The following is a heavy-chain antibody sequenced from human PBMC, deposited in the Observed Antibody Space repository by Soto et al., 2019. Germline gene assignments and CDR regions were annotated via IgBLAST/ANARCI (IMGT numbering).Heavy chain of an antibody. D-gene: IGHD3-10*01. CDR2: IIPIFGTA. CDR1: GGTFSSYA. J-gene: IGHJ4*02. Sequence: GGSVKVYCKTSGGTFSSYAVSWVRQAPGQGLEWMGGIIPIFGTANYAQKFQGRVTITAYESTSTAYMELSRLRSEDTAVYYCASGMYYYGSGSYHPYFDYWGQGTLVTVSS. CDR3: ASGMYYYGSGSYHPYFDY. V-gene: IGHV1-69*13.